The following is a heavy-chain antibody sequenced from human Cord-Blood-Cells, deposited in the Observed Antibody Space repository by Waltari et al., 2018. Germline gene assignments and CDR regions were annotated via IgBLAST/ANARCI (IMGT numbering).Heavy chain of an antibody. CDR2: IKSKTDGGTT. CDR3: TTDCSGSYYFDY. J-gene: IGHJ4*02. CDR1: GFTFSNAW. D-gene: IGHD1-26*01. Sequence: EVQLVESGGGLVKPGGSLRLSCVASGFTFSNAWMSWVRQAPGKGLEWVGRIKSKTDGGTTDYAAPMKGRFTISRDDSKNTLYLQMNSLKTEDTAVYYCTTDCSGSYYFDYWGQGTLVTVSS. V-gene: IGHV3-15*01.